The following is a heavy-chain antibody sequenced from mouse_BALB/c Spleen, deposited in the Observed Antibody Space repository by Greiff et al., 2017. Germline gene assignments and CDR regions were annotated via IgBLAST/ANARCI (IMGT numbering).Heavy chain of an antibody. CDR3: ARALWFAY. V-gene: IGHV1-4*01. CDR2: INPSSGYT. CDR1: GYTFTSYT. Sequence: VKVVESGAELARPGASVKMSCKASGYTFTSYTMHWVKQRPGQGLEWIGYINPSSGYTNYNQKFKDKATLTADKSSSTAYMQLSSLTSEDSAVYYCARALWFAYWGQGTLVTVSA. J-gene: IGHJ3*01.